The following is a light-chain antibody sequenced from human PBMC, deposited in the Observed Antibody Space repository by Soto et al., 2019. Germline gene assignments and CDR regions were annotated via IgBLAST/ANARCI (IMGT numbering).Light chain of an antibody. CDR2: QDS. J-gene: IGLJ2*01. CDR1: KLGDKY. CDR3: QAWDSSTVV. V-gene: IGLV3-1*01. Sequence: SYELTQPPSVSVSPGQTASITCSGDKLGDKYACWYQQKPGQSPVLVIYQDSKRPSGIPERFSGSNSGNTATLTMSGTQAMDEADYYCQAWDSSTVVFGGGTKLTLL.